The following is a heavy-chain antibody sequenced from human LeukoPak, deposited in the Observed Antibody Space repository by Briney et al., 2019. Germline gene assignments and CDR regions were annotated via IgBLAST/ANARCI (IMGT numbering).Heavy chain of an antibody. CDR1: GFTFSNVW. D-gene: IGHD2-2*01. CDR3: WAAAYDY. CDR2: VRSKTDGGTT. Sequence: GGSLRLSCAASGFTFSNVWMSWVRRAPGKGLEWVGRVRSKTDGGTTDYAAPVKGRFTISRDDSKNTLYLQMDSLKTEDTAVYYCWAAAYDYWGQGTLVTVSS. V-gene: IGHV3-15*01. J-gene: IGHJ4*02.